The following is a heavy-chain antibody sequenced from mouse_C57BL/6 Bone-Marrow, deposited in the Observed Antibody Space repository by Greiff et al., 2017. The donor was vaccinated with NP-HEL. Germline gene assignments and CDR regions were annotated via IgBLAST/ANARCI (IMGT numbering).Heavy chain of an antibody. CDR1: GFTFTDYY. Sequence: EVHRVESGGGLVQPGGSLSLSCAASGFTFTDYYMSWVRPPPGKALEWLGFIRNKANGYTTEYSASVKGRFTISRDNSQSILYLQMNALRAEDSATYYCARSLPEAYWGQGTLVTVSA. J-gene: IGHJ3*01. CDR2: IRNKANGYTT. CDR3: ARSLPEAY. V-gene: IGHV7-3*01.